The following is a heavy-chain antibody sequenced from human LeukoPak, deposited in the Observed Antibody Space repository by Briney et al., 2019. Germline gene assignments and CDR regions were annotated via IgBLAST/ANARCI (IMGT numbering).Heavy chain of an antibody. CDR1: GYTFTSYY. Sequence: GASVKVSCKASGYTFTSYYMHWVRQAPGQGLEWMGLINPSGGSTNYAQKFQVRVTMTRDTSTSTVYMELSSLRSEDTAVYYCARAIYPIYYFDYWGQGTLVTVSS. J-gene: IGHJ4*02. V-gene: IGHV1-46*01. CDR2: INPSGGST. D-gene: IGHD5/OR15-5a*01. CDR3: ARAIYPIYYFDY.